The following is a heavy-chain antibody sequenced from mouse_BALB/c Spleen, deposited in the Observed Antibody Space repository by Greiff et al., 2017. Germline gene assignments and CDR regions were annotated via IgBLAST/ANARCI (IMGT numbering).Heavy chain of an antibody. V-gene: IGHV6-6*02. CDR1: GFTFSNYW. J-gene: IGHJ2*01. Sequence: EVKVEESGGGLVQPGGSMKLSCVASGFTFSNYWMNWVRQSPEKGLEWVAEIRLKSNNYATHYAESVKGRFTISRDDSKSSVYLQMNNLRAEDTGIYYCTRRDYDYFDYWGQGTTLTVSS. D-gene: IGHD2-4*01. CDR3: TRRDYDYFDY. CDR2: IRLKSNNYAT.